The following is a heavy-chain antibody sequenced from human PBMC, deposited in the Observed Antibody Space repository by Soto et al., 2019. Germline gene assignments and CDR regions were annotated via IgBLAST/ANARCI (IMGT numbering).Heavy chain of an antibody. CDR2: IDPNSGGT. D-gene: IGHD5-12*01. Sequence: QVQLVQSGAEVKKPGASVKVSCKASGYTFTGYYMHWVRQAPGQGLEWMGWIDPNSGGTNYGQKFQGCVTMTRDTSISTAYMELSRLRCDDTAVYYCAREQRWLQSGYYGMDVWGQGTTVTVSS. J-gene: IGHJ6*02. CDR1: GYTFTGYY. V-gene: IGHV1-2*04. CDR3: AREQRWLQSGYYGMDV.